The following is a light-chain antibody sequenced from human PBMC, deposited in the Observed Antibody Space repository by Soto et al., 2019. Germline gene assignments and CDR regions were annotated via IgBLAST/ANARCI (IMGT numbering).Light chain of an antibody. CDR2: AAS. V-gene: IGKV1-12*01. Sequence: DIQMTLSPSSVSASVGDRVTITCRASQGISSWLAWYQQKPGKAPKLLLYAASSLQSGVPSRFSCTRSGTDFTLTISSVQPEAFATYCCQQANSFLRSYGGGTKVVIK. CDR1: QGISSW. CDR3: QQANSFLRS. J-gene: IGKJ4*01.